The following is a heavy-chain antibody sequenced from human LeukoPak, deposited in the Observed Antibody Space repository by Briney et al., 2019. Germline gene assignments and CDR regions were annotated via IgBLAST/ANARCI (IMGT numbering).Heavy chain of an antibody. J-gene: IGHJ6*03. Sequence: GGSLRLSCAASGFTFSSYAMSWVRQAPGKGLEWVSAISGSGGSTYYADSVKGRFTISRDNSKNTLYLQMNSLRAEDTAVYYCARTTTVTDYYYMDVWGKGTTVTVSS. V-gene: IGHV3-23*01. D-gene: IGHD4-11*01. CDR3: ARTTTVTDYYYMDV. CDR2: ISGSGGST. CDR1: GFTFSSYA.